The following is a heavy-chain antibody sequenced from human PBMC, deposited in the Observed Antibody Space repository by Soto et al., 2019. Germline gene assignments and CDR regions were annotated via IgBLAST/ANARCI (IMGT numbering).Heavy chain of an antibody. J-gene: IGHJ3*02. Sequence: SVKVSCKASGGTFSSYAISWVRQAPGQGLEWMGGIIPIFGTANYAQKFQDRVTITRDTSANTAYMELSSLRSEDTAVYYCAKGNRDPQYYSEQTDYYDVFDIWGQGTKVTVSS. D-gene: IGHD3-22*01. CDR3: AKGNRDPQYYSEQTDYYDVFDI. V-gene: IGHV1-69*05. CDR1: GGTFSSYA. CDR2: IIPIFGTA.